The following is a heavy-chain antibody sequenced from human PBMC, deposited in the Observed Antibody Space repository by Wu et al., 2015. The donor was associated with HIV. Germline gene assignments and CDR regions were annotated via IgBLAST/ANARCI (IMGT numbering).Heavy chain of an antibody. CDR3: ARGLRDILTGYYSAFDY. CDR1: GGGFNSYA. D-gene: IGHD3-9*01. CDR2: VIPVIGTP. Sequence: QVQLVQSGPEVKNPGSSVKVSCKASGGGFNSYAISWVRQAPGQGLEWMGGVIPVIGTPNFSQKFQGRVTITSDESTATVYMEMSTLRSEDTAVYYCARGLRDILTGYYSAFDYWGRGNELVIISS. V-gene: IGHV1-69*05. J-gene: IGHJ4*03.